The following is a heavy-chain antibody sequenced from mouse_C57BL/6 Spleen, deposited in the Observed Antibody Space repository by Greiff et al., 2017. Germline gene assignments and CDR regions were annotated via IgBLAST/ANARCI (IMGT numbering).Heavy chain of an antibody. V-gene: IGHV3-6*01. CDR1: GYSITSGYY. J-gene: IGHJ1*03. Sequence: EVQVVESGPGLVKPSQSLSLTCSVTGYSITSGYYWNWIRQFPGNKLEWMGYISYDGSNNYNPSLKNRISITRDTSKNQFFLKLNSVTTEDTATYYCARVGDGSRYWYFDVWGTGTTVTVSS. CDR3: ARVGDGSRYWYFDV. D-gene: IGHD1-1*01. CDR2: ISYDGSN.